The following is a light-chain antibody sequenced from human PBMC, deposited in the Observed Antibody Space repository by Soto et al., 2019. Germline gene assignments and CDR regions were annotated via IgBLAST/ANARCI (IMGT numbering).Light chain of an antibody. Sequence: IVMTHSPATLSVSPGERATLSCRASQSVSNNLAWYQQKPGQAPRLLIYGASTRATAIPARFSGSGSGTEFTLTISSLQSEDFAVYFCQQYDNWPYTFGQGTKVDIK. J-gene: IGKJ2*01. V-gene: IGKV3-15*01. CDR3: QQYDNWPYT. CDR1: QSVSNN. CDR2: GAS.